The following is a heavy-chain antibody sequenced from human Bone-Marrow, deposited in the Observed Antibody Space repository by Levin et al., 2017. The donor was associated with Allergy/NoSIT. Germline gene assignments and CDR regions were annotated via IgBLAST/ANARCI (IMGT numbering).Heavy chain of an antibody. V-gene: IGHV4-39*01. J-gene: IGHJ4*02. D-gene: IGHD2-15*01. CDR1: GDSVSSGTNY. CDR2: VSYSGTT. CDR3: ARVCSGGRCLDS. Sequence: SQTLSLTCIVSGDSVSSGTNYWAWMRQPPGKELEWIGSVSYSGTTYYNPSLTSRASLFVDTAKNQFSLKLSAVTAADTALYYCARVCSGGRCLDSWGQGTLVTVSS.